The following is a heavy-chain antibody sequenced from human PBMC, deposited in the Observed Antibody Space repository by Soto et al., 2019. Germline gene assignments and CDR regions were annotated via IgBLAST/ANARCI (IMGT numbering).Heavy chain of an antibody. J-gene: IGHJ5*02. V-gene: IGHV3-23*01. CDR2: ILRSGDNT. CDR1: GFTFSSHA. Sequence: EVQLLESGGGMVQPGGSLILSCAASGFTFSSHAMSWVRQAPGKGPEWVSTILRSGDNTFYTGSVKGRFTISRADSKDTLDLQMNSLRVEDTAIYYCARSTANWLDPWGQGTRVIVSS. CDR3: ARSTANWLDP.